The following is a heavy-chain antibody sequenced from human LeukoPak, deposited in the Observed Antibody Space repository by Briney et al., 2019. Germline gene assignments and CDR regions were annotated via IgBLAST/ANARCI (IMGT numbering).Heavy chain of an antibody. CDR1: GFTFSSYA. CDR2: ISYDGSNK. CDR3: ARDGRRFGEYLAFDI. J-gene: IGHJ3*02. V-gene: IGHV3-30-3*01. D-gene: IGHD3-10*01. Sequence: PGGSLRLSCAASGFTFSSYAMHWVRQAPGKGLEWVAVISYDGSNKYYADSVKGRFTISRDNSKNTLYLQMNSLRAEDTAVYYCARDGRRFGEYLAFDIRGQGTMVTVSS.